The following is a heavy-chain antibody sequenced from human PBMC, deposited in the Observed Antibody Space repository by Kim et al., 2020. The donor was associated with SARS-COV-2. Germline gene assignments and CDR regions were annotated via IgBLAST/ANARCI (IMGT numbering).Heavy chain of an antibody. CDR1: GGSISSSSYY. D-gene: IGHD3-16*02. J-gene: IGHJ4*02. CDR3: ARDGGGLRLGELSLFLDY. CDR2: IYYSGST. V-gene: IGHV4-39*07. Sequence: SETLSLTCTVSGGSISSSSYYWGWIRQPPGKGLEWIGSIYYSGSTYYNPSLKSRVTISVDTSKNQFSLKLSSVTAADTAVYYCARDGGGLRLGELSLFLDYWGQGTLVTVSS.